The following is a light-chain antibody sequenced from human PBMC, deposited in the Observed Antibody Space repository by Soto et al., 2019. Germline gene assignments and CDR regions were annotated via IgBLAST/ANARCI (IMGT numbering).Light chain of an antibody. V-gene: IGKV3-20*01. CDR3: QHYDGALT. Sequence: EITLTQSPHTLSLSPGERASLSCRTSQSISSSYFAWYQQKPGQSPRLLVYAASISAPGTPDRFSGSGSGKDFTLTISRVEPADFAVYCCQHYDGALTFGGGTSVEIK. J-gene: IGKJ4*01. CDR2: AAS. CDR1: QSISSSY.